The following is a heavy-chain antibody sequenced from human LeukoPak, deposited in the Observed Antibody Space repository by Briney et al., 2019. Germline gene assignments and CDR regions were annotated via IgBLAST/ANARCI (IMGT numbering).Heavy chain of an antibody. D-gene: IGHD3-22*01. CDR1: GFNFSRYW. CDR3: ARAHCYDSSGYIDY. CDR2: INSDGSST. J-gene: IGHJ4*02. Sequence: PGGSLRLSCEASGFNFSRYWMHWVRQDPGKGLVWVSRINSDGSSTTYADSVKGRFTISRDNVKNTLYLQMNSLRAEDTAVYYCARAHCYDSSGYIDYWGQGTLVTVSS. V-gene: IGHV3-74*01.